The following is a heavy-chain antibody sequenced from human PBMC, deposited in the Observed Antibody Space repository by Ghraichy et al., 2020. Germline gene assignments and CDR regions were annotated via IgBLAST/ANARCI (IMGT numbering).Heavy chain of an antibody. D-gene: IGHD2-15*01. CDR1: GFPFSSYW. CDR3: ARDVGYCADC. J-gene: IGHJ4*02. CDR2: INQDATDK. V-gene: IGHV3-7*01. Sequence: GGSLRLSCAASGFPFSSYWMTWVRQAPGKGLEWVANINQDATDKNYVDSVKGRFTISRDNAKNSLYLQMNSLRAEDTAVYYCARDVGYCADCWGQGTLVTVSS.